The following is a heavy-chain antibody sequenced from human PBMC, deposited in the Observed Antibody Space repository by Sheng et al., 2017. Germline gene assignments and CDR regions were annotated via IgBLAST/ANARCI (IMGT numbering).Heavy chain of an antibody. CDR2: IYTSGST. D-gene: IGHD3-10*01. J-gene: IGHJ4*02. CDR3: ASTSYYYGSGSYPY. V-gene: IGHV4-4*07. CDR1: GGSISSYY. Sequence: QVQLQESGPGLVKPSETLSLTCTVSGGSISSYYWSWIRQPAGKGLEWIGRIYTSGSTNYNPSLKSRVTMSVDTSKNQFSLKLSSVTAADTAVYYCASTSYYYGSGSYPYWGQGTLVTVSS.